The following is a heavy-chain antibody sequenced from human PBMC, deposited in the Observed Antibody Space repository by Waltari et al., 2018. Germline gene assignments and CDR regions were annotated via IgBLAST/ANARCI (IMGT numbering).Heavy chain of an antibody. CDR3: AKDGDFWSGYPLWYFDY. CDR2: IWYDGSNK. J-gene: IGHJ4*02. D-gene: IGHD3-3*01. Sequence: QVQLVESGGGVVQPGRSLRLSCAASGFTLSSCGLHGVRRAPGKGLEWVAVIWYDGSNKYYADSVKGRFTISRDNSKNTLYLQMNSLRAEDTAVYYCAKDGDFWSGYPLWYFDYWGQGTLVTVSS. CDR1: GFTLSSCG. V-gene: IGHV3-33*06.